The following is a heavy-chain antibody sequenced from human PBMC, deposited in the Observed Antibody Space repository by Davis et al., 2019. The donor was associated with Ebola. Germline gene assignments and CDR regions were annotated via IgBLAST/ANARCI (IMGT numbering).Heavy chain of an antibody. D-gene: IGHD3-9*01. CDR2: ISGSGGSA. CDR1: VITFSSYA. V-gene: IGHV3-20*01. CDR3: ARVNAVTGYSRFDA. J-gene: IGHJ5*02. Sequence: GESLKISCTDSVITFSSYAMTWVRQAPGKGLEWVSAISGSGGSAGYADSVKGRFTISRDNAKNSLYLRMNSLRAEDTAFYHCARVNAVTGYSRFDAWGQGTLVTVSS.